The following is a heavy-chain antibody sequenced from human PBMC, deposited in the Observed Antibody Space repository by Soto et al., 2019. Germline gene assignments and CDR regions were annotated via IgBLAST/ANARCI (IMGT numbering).Heavy chain of an antibody. J-gene: IGHJ4*02. CDR1: GGSFSGYY. CDR3: ARGNLVRGRTAFDY. CDR2: INHSGST. V-gene: IGHV4-34*01. D-gene: IGHD3-10*01. Sequence: SGTLSLTCAVYGGSFSGYYWSWIRQPPGKGLEWIGEINHSGSTNYNPSLKSRVTISVDTSKNQFSLKLSSVTAADTAVYYCARGNLVRGRTAFDYWGQGTLVTVSS.